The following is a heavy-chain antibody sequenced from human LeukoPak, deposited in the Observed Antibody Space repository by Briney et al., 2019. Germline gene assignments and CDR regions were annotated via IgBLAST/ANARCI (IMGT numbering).Heavy chain of an antibody. Sequence: PGGSLRLSCVASGFTFSNYNMNWVRQAPGKGLEWVAFIRYDGSNKYYADSVKGRFTISRDNSKNTLYLQMDSLRAEDTAVYYCQAYDYWGQGTLVTVSS. D-gene: IGHD3-16*01. CDR1: GFTFSNYN. CDR2: IRYDGSNK. V-gene: IGHV3-30*02. CDR3: QAYDY. J-gene: IGHJ4*02.